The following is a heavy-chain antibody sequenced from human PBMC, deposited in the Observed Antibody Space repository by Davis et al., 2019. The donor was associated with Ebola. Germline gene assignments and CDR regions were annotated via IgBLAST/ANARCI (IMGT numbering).Heavy chain of an antibody. CDR2: ISAYNGNT. D-gene: IGHD6-13*01. CDR3: ARMWQQLVPYYYYGMDV. J-gene: IGHJ6*04. V-gene: IGHV1-18*01. Sequence: AASVKVSCKASGYTFTSYGISWVRQAPGQGLEWMGWISAYNGNTNYAQKLQGRVTMTTDTSTSTAYMELRSLRSDDTAVYYCARMWQQLVPYYYYGMDVWGKGTTVTVSS. CDR1: GYTFTSYG.